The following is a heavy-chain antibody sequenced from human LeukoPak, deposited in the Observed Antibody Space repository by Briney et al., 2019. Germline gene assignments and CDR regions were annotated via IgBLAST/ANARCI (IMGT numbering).Heavy chain of an antibody. CDR3: ARDLTVIAARRPSSHDY. D-gene: IGHD6-6*01. J-gene: IGHJ4*02. V-gene: IGHV1-18*01. CDR1: GYTFTSYG. CDR2: ISAYNGNT. Sequence: GASVKVSCKASGYTFTSYGISWVRQAPGQGLEWMGWISAYNGNTNYAQKLQGRVTMTTDTSTSTAYMELRSLRSDDTAVYYCARDLTVIAARRPSSHDYWGQGTLVTVSS.